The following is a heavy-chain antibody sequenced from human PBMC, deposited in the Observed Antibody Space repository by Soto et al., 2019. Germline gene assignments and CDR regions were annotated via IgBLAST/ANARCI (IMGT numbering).Heavy chain of an antibody. Sequence: QVQLVESGGGVVQPGRSLRLSCAGSGFTFSDYAMHWVRQAPGRVPEWLALISFNGINTYYADSVKGRFTISRDNSKNTLCLQMNTLRAEDTAVYYCARDVSGFEYFDLWGQRTLVTVSS. CDR1: GFTFSDYA. J-gene: IGHJ4*02. CDR3: ARDVSGFEYFDL. CDR2: ISFNGINT. V-gene: IGHV3-30-3*01. D-gene: IGHD3-9*01.